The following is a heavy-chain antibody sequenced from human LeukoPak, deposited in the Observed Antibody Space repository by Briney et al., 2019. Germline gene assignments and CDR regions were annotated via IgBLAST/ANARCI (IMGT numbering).Heavy chain of an antibody. Sequence: GRSLRLSCAASGFTFSDYGMHWVRQAPGKGLEWMAVISYDGSNKYYADSVKGRFTISRDNSKNTVYLQMNSLRTEDTAVYYCAKDSKYSGTYRGSIDYWGQGPLVTVSS. CDR2: ISYDGSNK. D-gene: IGHD1-26*01. V-gene: IGHV3-30*18. CDR3: AKDSKYSGTYRGSIDY. CDR1: GFTFSDYG. J-gene: IGHJ4*02.